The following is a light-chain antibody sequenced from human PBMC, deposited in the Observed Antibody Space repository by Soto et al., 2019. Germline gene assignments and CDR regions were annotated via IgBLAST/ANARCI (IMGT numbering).Light chain of an antibody. CDR2: GAS. Sequence: EIVLTQSPGTLYLSPGERATLSCRASQSVSSSYVAWYQQKPGQAPRLLIYGASSRATGIPDRFNGGGSGTDFTLTISRLEREDFAVYYCQQYDTSPPTFGQGTRLDIK. CDR3: QQYDTSPPT. J-gene: IGKJ5*01. V-gene: IGKV3-20*01. CDR1: QSVSSSY.